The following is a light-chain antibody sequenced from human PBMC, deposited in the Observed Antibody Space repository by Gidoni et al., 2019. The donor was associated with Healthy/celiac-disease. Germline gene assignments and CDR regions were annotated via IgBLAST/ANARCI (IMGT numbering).Light chain of an antibody. CDR2: GAS. Sequence: ELVMTQSPATLSVSPGERATLSCRASQSVGSNLAWYQQQPGQAPRLLIYGASTRATGIPAKFSGSGSGTEFTLTISSLQSEDFAVYYCQQYNNWPPWTFGQGTKVEI. CDR1: QSVGSN. V-gene: IGKV3-15*01. J-gene: IGKJ1*01. CDR3: QQYNNWPPWT.